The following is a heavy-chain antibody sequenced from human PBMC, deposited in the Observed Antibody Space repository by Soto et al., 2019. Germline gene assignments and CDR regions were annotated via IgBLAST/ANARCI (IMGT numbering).Heavy chain of an antibody. J-gene: IGHJ4*02. CDR1: GFTFSSYA. Sequence: QVQLVESGGGVVQPGRSLRLSCAASGFTFSSYAMHWVRQAPGKGLEWVAVISYDGSNKYYADSVKGRFTISRDNSKNTLYLQMNSLRAEDTAVYYCARGSSSWYRVDYWGQGTLVTVSS. CDR3: ARGSSSWYRVDY. V-gene: IGHV3-30-3*01. CDR2: ISYDGSNK. D-gene: IGHD6-13*01.